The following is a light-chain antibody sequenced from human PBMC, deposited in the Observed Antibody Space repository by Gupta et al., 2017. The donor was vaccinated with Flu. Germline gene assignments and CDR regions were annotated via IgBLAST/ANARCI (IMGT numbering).Light chain of an antibody. V-gene: IGKV3-20*01. CDR2: GAS. CDR3: QQYGGSTYT. Sequence: EIVLTQSPGTLSLSPGERVTLSCRASQRLDSKYLAWYQQKPGQAPRLLIYGASSRATGIPDRFSVTISELEPEDSAVYYCQQYGGSTYTFGQGTKLEIK. CDR1: QRLDSKY. J-gene: IGKJ2*01.